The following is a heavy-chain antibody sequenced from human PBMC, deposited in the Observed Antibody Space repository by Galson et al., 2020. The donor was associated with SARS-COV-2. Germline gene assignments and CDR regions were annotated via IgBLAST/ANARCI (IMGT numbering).Heavy chain of an antibody. J-gene: IGHJ6*02. V-gene: IGHV3-23*01. CDR2: LSGSAGST. CDR3: ANCLSPTVSQLNSYSYSDMDV. Sequence: GGSLRLSCAASKFTFSNYAMSWVRQAPGKGLEWVSTLSGSAGSTYYADSVKGRFTVSRDNSKNTLYLQMNSLRAEDTAVYYCANCLSPTVSQLNSYSYSDMDVWGQGTTVTVSS. D-gene: IGHD4-17*01. CDR1: KFTFSNYA.